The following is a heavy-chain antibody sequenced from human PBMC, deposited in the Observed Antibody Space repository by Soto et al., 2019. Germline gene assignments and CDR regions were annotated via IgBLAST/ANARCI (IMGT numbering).Heavy chain of an antibody. J-gene: IGHJ4*02. CDR3: AREITGKFQN. CDR2: MKPNTGNT. D-gene: IGHD1-20*01. CDR1: GYTFTSYD. V-gene: IGHV1-8*01. Sequence: QVQLVQSGAEVKKPGASVKVSCKASGYTFTSYDINWLRQATGQGLEGMGWMKPNTGNTGYAQKFQGRVTMTRKTSISTAYMELSSLRSEDTAVYYCAREITGKFQNWGQGTLVTVSS.